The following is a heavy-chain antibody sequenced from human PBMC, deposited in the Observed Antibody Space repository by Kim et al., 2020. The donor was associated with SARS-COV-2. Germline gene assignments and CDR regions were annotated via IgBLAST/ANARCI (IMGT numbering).Heavy chain of an antibody. J-gene: IGHJ4*02. D-gene: IGHD6-13*01. CDR3: TRRRVSSSWRDY. CDR2: IHYTGST. V-gene: IGHV4-39*01. CDR1: GDSISSSSYN. Sequence: SETLSLTCTVSGDSISSSSYNWGWVRQPPGKGLEWLGTIHYTGSTYYNPSLKSRVTISVDTSKSQFSLKLSSVTAADTAVYYCTRRRVSSSWRDYWGQGTLVTVSS.